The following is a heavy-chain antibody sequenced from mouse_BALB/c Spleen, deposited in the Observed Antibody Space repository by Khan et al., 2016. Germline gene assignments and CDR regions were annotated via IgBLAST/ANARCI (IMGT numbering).Heavy chain of an antibody. CDR1: GDSITSGY. Sequence: EVQLQEAGPSLVKPSQTLSLTCSVTGDSITSGYWNWIRKFPGNKLEYMGYISYSGSTYYNPSLKSRLPFTRATSKNQYYLQLNSVTTEDTCTYYCASTVTTYYVDCWGQGTTLTVSS. CDR3: ASTVTTYYVDC. CDR2: ISYSGST. J-gene: IGHJ2*01. D-gene: IGHD2-1*01. V-gene: IGHV3-8*02.